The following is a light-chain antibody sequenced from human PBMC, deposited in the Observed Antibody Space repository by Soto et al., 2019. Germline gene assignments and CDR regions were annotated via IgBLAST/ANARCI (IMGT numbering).Light chain of an antibody. V-gene: IGLV2-14*01. CDR1: SSDVGGYNY. Sequence: QSALTQPASVSGSPGQSITISCTGTSSDVGGYNYVSWYQQHPGKAPKLMIYDVSNRPSGVSNRFSGSKSGNTASLTISGLQDEDEAAYYCSSYTSSSTVVFGGGTKVTVL. J-gene: IGLJ2*01. CDR2: DVS. CDR3: SSYTSSSTVV.